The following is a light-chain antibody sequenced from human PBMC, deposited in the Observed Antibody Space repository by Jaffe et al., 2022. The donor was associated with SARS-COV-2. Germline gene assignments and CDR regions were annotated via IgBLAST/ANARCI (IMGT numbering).Light chain of an antibody. CDR3: GTWDNSLGV. CDR1: SSNIGNNY. CDR2: DNN. J-gene: IGLJ2*01. V-gene: IGLV1-51*01. Sequence: QSVLTQPPSVSAAPGQKVTISCSGSSSNIGNNYVSWYQQLPGTAPKLLIYDNNKRPPGIPDRFSGSKSGTSATLGITGLQTGDEAGYYCGTWDNSLGVFGGGTKLTVL.